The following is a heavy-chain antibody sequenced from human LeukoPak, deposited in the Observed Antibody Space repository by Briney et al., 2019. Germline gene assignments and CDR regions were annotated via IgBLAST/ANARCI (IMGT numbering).Heavy chain of an antibody. D-gene: IGHD3-22*01. J-gene: IGHJ4*02. CDR1: GGTFSTYT. V-gene: IGHV1-69*04. CDR3: ARESDSRGQFDY. Sequence: SVKVSCKASGGTFSTYTITWVRQAPGQGLEWMGRIIPILGIANYAQKFQGRVTITADKSTGTAYMQLSSLRSEDTAIYYCARESDSRGQFDYWGQGTLVTVSS. CDR2: IIPILGIA.